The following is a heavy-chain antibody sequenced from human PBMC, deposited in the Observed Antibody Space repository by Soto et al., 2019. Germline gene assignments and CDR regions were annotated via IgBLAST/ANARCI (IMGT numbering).Heavy chain of an antibody. Sequence: GASVKVSCKASGGTFSSYTISWVRQAPGQGLEWMGRIIPILGIANYAQKFQGRVTITADKSTSTAYMELSSLRSEDTAVYYCARSRGEWLHFDYWGQGTLVTVSS. CDR3: ARSRGEWLHFDY. J-gene: IGHJ4*02. V-gene: IGHV1-69*02. CDR1: GGTFSSYT. D-gene: IGHD5-12*01. CDR2: IIPILGIA.